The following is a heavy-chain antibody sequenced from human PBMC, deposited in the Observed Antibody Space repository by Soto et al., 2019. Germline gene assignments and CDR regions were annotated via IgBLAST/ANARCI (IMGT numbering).Heavy chain of an antibody. J-gene: IGHJ4*02. CDR2: IYYSGST. V-gene: IGHV4-59*01. CDR1: GGSISSYY. D-gene: IGHD6-19*01. Sequence: SETLSLTCTVSGGSISSYYWSWIRQPPGKGLEWIGYIYYSGSTNYNPSLKSRVTISVDTSKNQFSLKLSSVTAADTAVYYCARRSGYSSGWYYFDYWGQGTLVTAPQ. CDR3: ARRSGYSSGWYYFDY.